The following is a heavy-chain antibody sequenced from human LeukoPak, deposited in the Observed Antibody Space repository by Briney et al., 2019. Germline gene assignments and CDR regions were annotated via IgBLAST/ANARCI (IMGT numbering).Heavy chain of an antibody. V-gene: IGHV4-34*01. CDR3: ASLTYCSSTSCYVFSDY. CDR1: GGSFSGYY. Sequence: SETLSLTCAVYGGSFSGYYWSWIRQPPGKGLEWIGEINHSGSTNYNPSLKSRVTISVNTSKNQFSLKLSSVTAADTAVYYCASLTYCSSTSCYVFSDYWGQGTLVTVSS. CDR2: INHSGST. J-gene: IGHJ4*02. D-gene: IGHD2-2*01.